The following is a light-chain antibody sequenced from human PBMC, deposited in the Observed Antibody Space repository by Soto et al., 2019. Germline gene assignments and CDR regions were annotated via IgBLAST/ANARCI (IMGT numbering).Light chain of an antibody. CDR3: QQSYSVPQT. J-gene: IGKJ1*01. CDR2: AAS. V-gene: IGKV1-39*01. Sequence: DIQMTQSPSYLSASVGDRVTITCRASQSIRSYLNWYQQKPGKAPKLLIYAASNLQSGVPSRFSGSGSGTDFTLTISSLQPEDFATYYCQQSYSVPQTFGQGTKVEMK. CDR1: QSIRSY.